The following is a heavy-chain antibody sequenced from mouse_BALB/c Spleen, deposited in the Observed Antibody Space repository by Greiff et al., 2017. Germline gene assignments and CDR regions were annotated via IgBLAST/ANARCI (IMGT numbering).Heavy chain of an antibody. D-gene: IGHD1-2*01. CDR1: GYSITSDYA. Sequence: EVQLQESGPGLVKPSQSLSLTCTVTGYSITSDYAWNWIRQFPGNKLEWMGYISYSGSTSYNPSLKSRISITRDTSKNQFFLQLNSVTTEDTATYYCASITTATDFDYWGQGTTLTVSS. CDR3: ASITTATDFDY. CDR2: ISYSGST. V-gene: IGHV3-2*02. J-gene: IGHJ2*01.